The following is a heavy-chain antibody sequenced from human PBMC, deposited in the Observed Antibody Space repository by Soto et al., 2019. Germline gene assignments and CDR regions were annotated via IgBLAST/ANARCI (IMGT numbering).Heavy chain of an antibody. CDR3: ARAGELPYYYYGMDV. J-gene: IGHJ6*02. CDR2: VSGYNDNT. D-gene: IGHD1-7*01. Sequence: QVQLVQSGGEVKKPGASVKVSCKASGYTFTTSGVSWVRQAPGQGLEWMGWVSGYNDNTKYEEKFHDRVTMTTDTSTSTAYLELRSLTTDDTAVYYCARAGELPYYYYGMDVWGQGTTVIVSS. V-gene: IGHV1-18*01. CDR1: GYTFTTSG.